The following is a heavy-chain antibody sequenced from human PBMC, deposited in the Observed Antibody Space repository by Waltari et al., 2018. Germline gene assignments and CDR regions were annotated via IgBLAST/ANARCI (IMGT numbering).Heavy chain of an antibody. Sequence: EVQLVESGGGLVQPGGSLRLSCAASGFTFSSYEMNWVRQAPGKGLEWVSYISSSGSTIYYADCVKGRFTISRDKAKNSLYLQMNSLRAEDTAVYYCAGEPYDSSGDNAFDIWGQGTMVTVSS. CDR3: AGEPYDSSGDNAFDI. CDR1: GFTFSSYE. J-gene: IGHJ3*02. D-gene: IGHD3-22*01. CDR2: ISSSGSTI. V-gene: IGHV3-48*03.